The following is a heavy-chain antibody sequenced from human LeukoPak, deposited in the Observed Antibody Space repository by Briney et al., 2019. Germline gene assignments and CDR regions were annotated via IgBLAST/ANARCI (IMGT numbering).Heavy chain of an antibody. CDR2: IYYSGST. V-gene: IGHV4-59*08. CDR1: GGSLSSYY. Sequence: SETLSLTCTVSGGSLSSYYWSWIRQPPGKGLEWIGYIYYSGSTNYNPSLQSRVTISVDTSKNQFSLKLSSVTAADTAVYYCARRVKGVVVPAAVDYWGQGTLVTVSS. D-gene: IGHD2-2*01. J-gene: IGHJ4*02. CDR3: ARRVKGVVVPAAVDY.